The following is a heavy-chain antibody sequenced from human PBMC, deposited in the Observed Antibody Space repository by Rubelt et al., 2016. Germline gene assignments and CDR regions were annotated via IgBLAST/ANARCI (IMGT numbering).Heavy chain of an antibody. J-gene: IGHJ6*02. Sequence: VRQAPGKGLEWVAVISYDGRDKKLEDSVKDRFTISRDNGKNTLFLQMSSLRVEDTAVYYCARDMGQLVYYAMDVWGQGTTVTVSS. CDR3: ARDMGQLVYYAMDV. V-gene: IGHV3-33*05. D-gene: IGHD6-13*01. CDR2: ISYDGRDK.